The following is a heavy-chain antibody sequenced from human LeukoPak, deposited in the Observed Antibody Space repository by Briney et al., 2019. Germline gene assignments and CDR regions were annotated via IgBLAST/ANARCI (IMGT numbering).Heavy chain of an antibody. J-gene: IGHJ4*02. Sequence: SETLSLTCMVSGGSISSYYWSWIRQPPPRGLEWIGYIYYSGSTNSNPSLKSRVTISVDMSKNQFSLKLSSVTAADTAMYYCVREDFGGNPPGSFFDYWGQGILVTVSS. CDR2: IYYSGST. CDR3: VREDFGGNPPGSFFDY. V-gene: IGHV4-59*01. CDR1: GGSISSYY. D-gene: IGHD4-23*01.